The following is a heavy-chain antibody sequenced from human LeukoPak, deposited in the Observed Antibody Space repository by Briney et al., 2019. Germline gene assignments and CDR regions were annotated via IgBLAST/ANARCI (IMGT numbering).Heavy chain of an antibody. CDR3: ARDLGRFVAFDY. CDR2: ISSSGSTI. Sequence: GGSLRLSCAASGFTFSSYAMSWVRQAPGKGLEGVSYISSSGSTIYYADSVKGRFTISRDNAKNSLYLQMNSLRAEDTAVYCCARDLGRFVAFDYWGQGTLVTVSS. V-gene: IGHV3-48*04. CDR1: GFTFSSYA. D-gene: IGHD3-3*01. J-gene: IGHJ4*02.